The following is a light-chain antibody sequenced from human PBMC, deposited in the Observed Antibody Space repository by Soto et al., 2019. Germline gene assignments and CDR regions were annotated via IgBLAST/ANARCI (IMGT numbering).Light chain of an antibody. J-gene: IGLJ2*01. CDR1: STDVGDFNY. Sequence: QSVLTQPASVSGSPGRSVTISCTGTSTDVGDFNYVSWYQHLPGRAPKLIIYDVTNRPSGISYRFSASKSSRTASLTISGLQAEDEGDYYCSSYSSSTTHVVFGGGTKLTVL. V-gene: IGLV2-14*03. CDR2: DVT. CDR3: SSYSSSTTHVV.